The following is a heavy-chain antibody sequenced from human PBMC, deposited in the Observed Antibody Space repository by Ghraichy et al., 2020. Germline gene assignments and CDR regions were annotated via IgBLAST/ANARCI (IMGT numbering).Heavy chain of an antibody. V-gene: IGHV3-23*01. CDR3: AKFPPKIVATMFFDY. J-gene: IGHJ4*02. CDR2: ISGSGGTT. D-gene: IGHD5-12*01. CDR1: GFTFSSYA. Sequence: GGSLRLSCAASGFTFSSYAMNWVHQAPGKGLEWVSGISGSGGTTYYADSVKGRFTISRDNSKNTLYLQMNSLRAEDTAIYYCAKFPPKIVATMFFDYWGQGTLVTVSP.